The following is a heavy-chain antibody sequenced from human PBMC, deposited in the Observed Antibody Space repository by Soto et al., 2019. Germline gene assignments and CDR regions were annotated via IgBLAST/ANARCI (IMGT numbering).Heavy chain of an antibody. D-gene: IGHD6-19*01. J-gene: IGHJ6*02. CDR2: IWYDGSNK. CDR1: GFTFSSYG. V-gene: IGHV3-33*01. Sequence: LRLSRAASGFTFSSYGMHWVRHAPVNGLEWVAVIWYDGSNKYYADSVKGRFTISRDNSKNTLYLQMNSLRAEDTAVYYCARDSVAVAEDYYYGMDVWGQGTTVTVSS. CDR3: ARDSVAVAEDYYYGMDV.